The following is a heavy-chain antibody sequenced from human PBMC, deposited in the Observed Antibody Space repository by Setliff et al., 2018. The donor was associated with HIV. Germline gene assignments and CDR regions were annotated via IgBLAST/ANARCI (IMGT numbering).Heavy chain of an antibody. CDR1: GYSISSGHC. CDR3: ARQGNIVVVTSFDY. Sequence: SETLSLTCAVSGYSISSGHCWGWIRQPPGKGLEWIGSIYHSGTTYDNPSLKSRVTISVDTSKNQFSLRLNSVTAADTAVYYCARQGNIVVVTSFDYWGQGTLVTVSS. J-gene: IGHJ4*02. V-gene: IGHV4-38-2*01. CDR2: IYHSGTT. D-gene: IGHD2-21*02.